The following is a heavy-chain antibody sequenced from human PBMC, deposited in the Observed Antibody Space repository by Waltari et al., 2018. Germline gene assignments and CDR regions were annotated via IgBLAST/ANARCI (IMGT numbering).Heavy chain of an antibody. V-gene: IGHV4-39*07. Sequence: QLQLQESGPGLVKPSETLSLTCTVSGGSLSSSSYYWGWIRQPPGKGLEWIGSIYYSGSTYYNPSLKSRVTISVDTSKNQFSLKLSSVTAADTAVYYCAREDGSSSPGLFDYWGQGTLVTVSS. J-gene: IGHJ4*02. CDR3: AREDGSSSPGLFDY. CDR2: IYYSGST. CDR1: GGSLSSSSYY. D-gene: IGHD6-6*01.